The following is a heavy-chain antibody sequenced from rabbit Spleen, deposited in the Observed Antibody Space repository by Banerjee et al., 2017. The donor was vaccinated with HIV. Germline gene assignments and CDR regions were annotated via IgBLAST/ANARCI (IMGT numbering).Heavy chain of an antibody. CDR2: IYISGGST. D-gene: IGHD6-1*01. CDR3: ARSVNGYGLLIRLDL. V-gene: IGHV1S40*01. CDR1: GFDLSSYDY. J-gene: IGHJ3*01. Sequence: QSLEESGGDLVKPGASLTLTCTASGFDLSSYDYMCWVRQAPGKGLEWIACIYISGGSTYYASWAKGRFTISETSSTTVDLKMTSLTAADTATYFCARSVNGYGLLIRLDLWGQGTLVTVS.